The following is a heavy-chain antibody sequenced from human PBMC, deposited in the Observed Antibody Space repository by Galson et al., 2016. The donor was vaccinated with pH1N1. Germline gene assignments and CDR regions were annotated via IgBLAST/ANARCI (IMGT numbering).Heavy chain of an antibody. CDR1: GFTFSTYW. J-gene: IGHJ5*02. CDR2: MNQDGSEK. D-gene: IGHD3-10*01. V-gene: IGHV3-7*01. Sequence: SLRLSCAASGFTFSTYWMTWVRQAPGKGLEWVANMNQDGSEKHYVDSVKGRFTISRDNAKNSLYLQMNSLRAEDTAVFYCVRQIYGSGSTWGQGTLVTVSS. CDR3: VRQIYGSGST.